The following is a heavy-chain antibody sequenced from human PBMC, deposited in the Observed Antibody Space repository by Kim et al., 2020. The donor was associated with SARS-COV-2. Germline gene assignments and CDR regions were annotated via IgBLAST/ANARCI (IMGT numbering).Heavy chain of an antibody. D-gene: IGHD3-10*01. CDR3: AKVWAYGSGDY. Sequence: GGSLRLSCAASGFTFSIYAMSWVRQAPGKGLEWVSTISGSGGSTDYADSVKGRFTISRDNSKNTLYLQMNSLRAEDTAVYYCAKVWAYGSGDYWGQGTLVTVSS. CDR2: ISGSGGST. CDR1: GFTFSIYA. J-gene: IGHJ4*02. V-gene: IGHV3-23*01.